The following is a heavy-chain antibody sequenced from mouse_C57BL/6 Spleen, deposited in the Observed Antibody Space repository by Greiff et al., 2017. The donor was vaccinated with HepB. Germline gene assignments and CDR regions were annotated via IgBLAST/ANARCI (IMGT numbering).Heavy chain of an antibody. J-gene: IGHJ4*01. Sequence: EVKLQESGGGLVQPGGSLSLSCAASGFTFTDYYMSWVRQPPGKALEWLGFIRNKANGYTTEYSASVKGRFTISRDNSQSILYLQMNALRAEDSATYYCARPNSYAMDYWGQGTSVTVSS. D-gene: IGHD4-1*01. CDR1: GFTFTDYY. CDR2: IRNKANGYTT. V-gene: IGHV7-3*01. CDR3: ARPNSYAMDY.